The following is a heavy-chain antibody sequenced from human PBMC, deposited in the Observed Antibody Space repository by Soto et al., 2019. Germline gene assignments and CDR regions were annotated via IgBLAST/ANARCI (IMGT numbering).Heavy chain of an antibody. CDR1: GFTFSSYA. CDR3: AKVITMVRGVIITGYYYGMDV. J-gene: IGHJ6*02. V-gene: IGHV3-23*01. Sequence: GGSLRVSCAASGFTFSSYAMSWVRQAPGKGLEWVSAISGSGGSTYYADYGKGRFTISRDNSNNTLYLQMNSLRAGDTFVYYCAKVITMVRGVIITGYYYGMDVWGLGTTVTVSS. CDR2: ISGSGGST. D-gene: IGHD3-10*01.